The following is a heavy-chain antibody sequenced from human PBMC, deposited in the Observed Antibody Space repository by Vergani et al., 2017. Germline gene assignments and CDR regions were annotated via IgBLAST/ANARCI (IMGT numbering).Heavy chain of an antibody. V-gene: IGHV3-23*04. CDR1: GFTFNHYA. Sequence: VQLVESAGGVVQPGGSLRLSCAASGFTFNHYAMNWVRQAPGKGLEWVSGISGSGGSTYYAGSVKGRVTISRDSSKNTLYLQMNSLSAGDTAVYYCAKANPRNSGYDYLYYYHAMDVWGQGTTVTVSS. D-gene: IGHD5-12*01. CDR3: AKANPRNSGYDYLYYYHAMDV. J-gene: IGHJ6*02. CDR2: ISGSGGST.